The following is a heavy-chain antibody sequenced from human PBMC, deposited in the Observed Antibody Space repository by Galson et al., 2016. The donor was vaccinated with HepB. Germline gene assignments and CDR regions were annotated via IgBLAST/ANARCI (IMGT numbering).Heavy chain of an antibody. CDR2: MKGDGSAR. J-gene: IGHJ3*02. CDR3: ASQVVTPTDAFDI. D-gene: IGHD4-23*01. Sequence: SLRLSCAASGFPFTTYWMTWVRQAPGKGLEWVANMKGDGSARYYLDSVKGRFTISRDNAKNSLYLHMNGLRAEDTALYCCASQVVTPTDAFDIWGQGAMVTVST. V-gene: IGHV3-7*03. CDR1: GFPFTTYW.